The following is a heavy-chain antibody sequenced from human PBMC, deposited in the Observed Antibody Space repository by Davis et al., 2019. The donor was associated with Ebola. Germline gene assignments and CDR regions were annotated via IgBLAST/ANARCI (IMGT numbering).Heavy chain of an antibody. Sequence: MPSETLSLTCAVSGGFVSSGGYSWSWIRQPPGKGLEWIGYYYYTGSTYYSPSLKSRVTISVDTSKNQFSLKLSSVTAADTAVYYCARETCEAYYDILTGYYNVCGGFDYWGQGTLVTVSS. J-gene: IGHJ4*02. CDR3: ARETCEAYYDILTGYYNVCGGFDY. CDR2: YYYTGST. V-gene: IGHV4-30-4*07. D-gene: IGHD3-9*01. CDR1: GGFVSSGGYS.